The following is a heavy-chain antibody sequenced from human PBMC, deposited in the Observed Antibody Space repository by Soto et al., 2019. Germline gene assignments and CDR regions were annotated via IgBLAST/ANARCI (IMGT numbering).Heavy chain of an antibody. J-gene: IGHJ6*02. CDR2: INHSGST. V-gene: IGHV4-34*01. Sequence: SETLSLTCAVYGGSFSGYYWSWIRQPPGKGLEWIGEINHSGSTNYNPSLKSRVTISVDTSKNQFSLKLSSVTAADTAVYYCARGRYYYGMDVWGQGTTVTVSS. CDR3: ARGRYYYGMDV. CDR1: GGSFSGYY.